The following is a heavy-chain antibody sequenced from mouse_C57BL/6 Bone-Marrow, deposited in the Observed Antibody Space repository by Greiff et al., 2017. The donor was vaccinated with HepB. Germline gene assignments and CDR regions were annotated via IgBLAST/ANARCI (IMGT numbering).Heavy chain of an antibody. CDR1: GFTIKDYY. Sequence: EVQLQESGAELVRPGASVKLSCTASGFTIKDYYMHWVKQRPEQGLEWIGRIDPEDGDTEYAPKFQGKATMTADTSSNTAYLQLSSLTSEDTAVYYCTTERWLLRGFAYWGQGTLVTVSA. V-gene: IGHV14-1*01. CDR3: TTERWLLRGFAY. CDR2: IDPEDGDT. D-gene: IGHD2-3*01. J-gene: IGHJ3*01.